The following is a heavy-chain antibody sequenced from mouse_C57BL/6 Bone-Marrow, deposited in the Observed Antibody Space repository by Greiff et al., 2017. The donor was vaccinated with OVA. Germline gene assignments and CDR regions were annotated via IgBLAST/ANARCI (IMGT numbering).Heavy chain of an antibody. J-gene: IGHJ3*01. CDR3: AKTGGYGNPWFAY. Sequence: VQLQQPGAELVKPGASVKMSCKASGYTFTSYWITWVKQRPGQGLEWIGDIYPGSGSTNYNEKFKSKATLTVDTSSSTAYMQLSSLTSEDSAVYYCAKTGGYGNPWFAYWGQGTLVTVSA. D-gene: IGHD2-1*01. V-gene: IGHV1-55*01. CDR1: GYTFTSYW. CDR2: IYPGSGST.